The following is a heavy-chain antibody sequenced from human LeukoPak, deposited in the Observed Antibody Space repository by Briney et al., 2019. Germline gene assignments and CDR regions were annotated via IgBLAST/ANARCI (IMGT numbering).Heavy chain of an antibody. J-gene: IGHJ2*01. CDR3: AREHVVVTKHWYFDL. D-gene: IGHD2-21*02. CDR2: INHSGST. CDR1: GGSFSGYY. Sequence: SETLSLTCAVYGGSFSGYYWSWIRQPPGKGLEWIGEINHSGSTNYNPSLKSRVTISVDTSKNQFSLKLSSVTAADTAVYYCAREHVVVTKHWYFDLWGRGTLVTVSS. V-gene: IGHV4-34*01.